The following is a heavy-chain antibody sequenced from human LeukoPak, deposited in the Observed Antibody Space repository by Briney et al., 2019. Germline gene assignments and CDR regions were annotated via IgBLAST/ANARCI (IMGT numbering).Heavy chain of an antibody. J-gene: IGHJ5*02. V-gene: IGHV4-59*01. CDR1: GGSISSYY. D-gene: IGHD3-3*01. Sequence: PSETLSLTCTVSGGSISSYYWSWIRQPPGKGLEWIGYIYYSGSTNYNPSLKSRVTISVDTSKNQLSLKLSSVTAADTAVYYCARAYDFWSGYYPFDPWGQGTLVTVSS. CDR2: IYYSGST. CDR3: ARAYDFWSGYYPFDP.